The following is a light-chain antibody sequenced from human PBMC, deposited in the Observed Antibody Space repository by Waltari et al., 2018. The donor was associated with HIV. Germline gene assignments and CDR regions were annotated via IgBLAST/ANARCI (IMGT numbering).Light chain of an antibody. CDR2: GAS. CDR1: QTISSH. J-gene: IGKJ2*01. Sequence: IQMTQSPSSLSASVGDSVTITCRASQTISSHLNWYQQKPGKAPILLIYGASTLHSGVPSRFSGSGSGTDFTLTISSLQPEDFATYYCQQNYSTPRTFGQGTKLEIK. CDR3: QQNYSTPRT. V-gene: IGKV1-39*01.